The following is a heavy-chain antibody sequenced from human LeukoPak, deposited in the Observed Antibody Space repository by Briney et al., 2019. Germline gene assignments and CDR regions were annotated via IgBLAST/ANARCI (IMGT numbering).Heavy chain of an antibody. V-gene: IGHV4-61*02. CDR1: GGSISSGSYY. CDR3: ARAGVAAAGLMIGSWFDP. D-gene: IGHD6-13*01. Sequence: SQTLSLTCTVSGGSISSGSYYWRWIRQPAGKGLEWIERIYTSGSTNYNPSLKSRVTISVDTSKNQFSLKLSSVTAADTAVYYCARAGVAAAGLMIGSWFDPWGQGTLVTVSS. CDR2: IYTSGST. J-gene: IGHJ5*02.